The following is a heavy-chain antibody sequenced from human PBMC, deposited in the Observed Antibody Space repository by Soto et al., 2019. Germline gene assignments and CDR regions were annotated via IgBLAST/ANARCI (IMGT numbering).Heavy chain of an antibody. V-gene: IGHV6-1*01. CDR1: GDSVSSNSAA. CDR3: ARDWGITMVRGVYYFDY. Sequence: SQTLSLTCAISGDSVSSNSAAWNWIRQSPSRGLEWLGRTYYRSKWYNDYAVSVKSRITINPDTSKNQFSLQLNSVTPEDTAVHYCARDWGITMVRGVYYFDYWGQGTLVTVSS. CDR2: TYYRSKWYN. D-gene: IGHD3-10*01. J-gene: IGHJ4*02.